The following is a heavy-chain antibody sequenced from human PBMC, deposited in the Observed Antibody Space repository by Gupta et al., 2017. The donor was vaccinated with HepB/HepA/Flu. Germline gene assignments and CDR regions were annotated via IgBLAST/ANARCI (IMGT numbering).Heavy chain of an antibody. CDR2: FSTYDGIT. V-gene: IGHV1-18*04. J-gene: IGHJ4*02. D-gene: IGHD3-16*01. Sequence: QVHLAQSGAEVRKPGASGKVSYSDPGYAYSGYGIRWVRQDPGQGLEWMGWFSTYDGITKYARKFHGRVTLTSDTPTSTVHMELRNLRSDDTAQYYCARAKGDFDYWGQGTLITVSS. CDR1: GYAYSGYG. CDR3: ARAKGDFDY.